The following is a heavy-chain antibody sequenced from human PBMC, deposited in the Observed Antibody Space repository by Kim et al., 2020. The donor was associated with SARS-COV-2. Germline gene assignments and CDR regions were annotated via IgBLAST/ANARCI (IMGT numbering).Heavy chain of an antibody. CDR1: GGSFSGYY. V-gene: IGHV4-34*01. CDR2: INHSGST. J-gene: IGHJ4*02. CDR3: ARGRLGYFGSGSNYNRVYYLDY. Sequence: SETLSLTCAVYGGSFSGYYWGWIRQPPGKGLEWIGEINHSGSTNYNPSLKSRVTMSADTSKNQISLKLSSVTAADTAVYYCARGRLGYFGSGSNYNRVYYLDYWGQGTLVTGSS. D-gene: IGHD3-10*01.